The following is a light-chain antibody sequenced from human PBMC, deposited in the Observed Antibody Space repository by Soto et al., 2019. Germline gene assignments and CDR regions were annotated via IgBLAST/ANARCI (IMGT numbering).Light chain of an antibody. Sequence: DIQMTQSPSTLSASVGDRVTMTCRASQSINIWLAWYQQKPGKAPKLLIYKASTLESGVPSRFSGSGSGTDFTLTISSLQPDDFATYFCQHYSNSLFTFGGGTKV. CDR2: KAS. J-gene: IGKJ4*01. V-gene: IGKV1-5*03. CDR3: QHYSNSLFT. CDR1: QSINIW.